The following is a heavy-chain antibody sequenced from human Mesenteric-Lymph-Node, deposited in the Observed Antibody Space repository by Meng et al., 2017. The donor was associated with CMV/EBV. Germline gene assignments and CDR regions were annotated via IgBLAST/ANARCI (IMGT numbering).Heavy chain of an antibody. Sequence: LSLTCVASGYSFSEYSMHWVRQAPGKGLEWVAVISFDGNTKYYADSVKGRFTISRDNSDNTLYLRMNSVRTEDTAMYYCARDPWAGTPEDNFDYWGQGTLVTVSS. CDR1: GYSFSEYS. J-gene: IGHJ4*02. CDR2: ISFDGNTK. CDR3: ARDPWAGTPEDNFDY. V-gene: IGHV3-30-3*01. D-gene: IGHD1-1*01.